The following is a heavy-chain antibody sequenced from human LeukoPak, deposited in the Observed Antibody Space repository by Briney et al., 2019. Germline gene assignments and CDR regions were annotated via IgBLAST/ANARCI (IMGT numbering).Heavy chain of an antibody. CDR3: ARKSSVTTVINWFDP. D-gene: IGHD4-17*01. CDR2: INHSGST. V-gene: IGHV4-34*01. Sequence: SETLSLTCAVYGGSFSGYYWSWIRQPPGKGLEWIGEINHSGSTNYNPSLKSRVTISVDTSKDQFSLKLSSVTAADTAVYYCARKSSVTTVINWFDPWGQGALVTVSS. CDR1: GGSFSGYY. J-gene: IGHJ5*02.